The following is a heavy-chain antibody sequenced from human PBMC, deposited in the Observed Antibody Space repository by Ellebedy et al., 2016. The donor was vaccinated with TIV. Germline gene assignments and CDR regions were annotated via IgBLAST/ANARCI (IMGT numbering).Heavy chain of an antibody. D-gene: IGHD5-24*01. CDR1: GVSISSSSYY. CDR2: IQYSGST. J-gene: IGHJ6*02. V-gene: IGHV4-39*01. CDR3: TRRRDGYTHDFYYGFDV. Sequence: SETLSLSXTASGVSISSSSYYWGWIRQPPGKGLAWIGSIQYSGSTYYNPSPKRRVTISVDTSNNQFSLKLIAVTAADTALYVCTRRRDGYTHDFYYGFDVWGQGSTVTVS.